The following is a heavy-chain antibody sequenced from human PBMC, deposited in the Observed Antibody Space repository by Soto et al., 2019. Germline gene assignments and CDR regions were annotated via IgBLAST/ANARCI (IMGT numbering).Heavy chain of an antibody. J-gene: IGHJ6*02. CDR3: AREHGAAAQAHYYYGMDV. V-gene: IGHV6-1*01. D-gene: IGHD2-2*01. Sequence: SQTLPLTCAISGDSVSSNSATWNWIRQSPSRGLEWLGRTYYRSKWYNDYAVSVKSRLTINPDTSKNQFSLQLNSVTPDDTAVYYCAREHGAAAQAHYYYGMDVWGQGTTVTVSS. CDR2: TYYRSKWYN. CDR1: GDSVSSNSAT.